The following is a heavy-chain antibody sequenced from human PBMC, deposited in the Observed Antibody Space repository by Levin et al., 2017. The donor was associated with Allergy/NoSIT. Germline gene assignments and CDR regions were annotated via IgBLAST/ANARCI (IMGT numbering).Heavy chain of an antibody. CDR3: ARGISGSAGGYYYGMDV. CDR2: IFWNGGNT. Sequence: GGSLRLSCAASGFTFDDYGMTWVRQAPGKGLEWVSGIFWNGGNTGYADSVKGRFTISRDNAKNSLYLQMNSLRAEDTALYYCARGISGSAGGYYYGMDVWGQGPTVTVSS. V-gene: IGHV3-20*04. CDR1: GFTFDDYG. J-gene: IGHJ6*02. D-gene: IGHD5-12*01.